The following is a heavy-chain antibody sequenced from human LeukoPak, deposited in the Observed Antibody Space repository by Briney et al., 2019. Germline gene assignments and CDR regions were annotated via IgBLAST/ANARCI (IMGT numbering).Heavy chain of an antibody. CDR1: GYTFTSCG. CDR2: ISAYNGNT. D-gene: IGHD1-26*01. Sequence: GASVSVSCRASGYTFTSCGISCVRQAPGQGLEWMGWISAYNGNTNYAQKLQGRVTMTTDTSTSTAYMELGRLRSDDMAVYYCARGELLGDYWGQGTLGTVSS. J-gene: IGHJ4*02. V-gene: IGHV1-18*03. CDR3: ARGELLGDY.